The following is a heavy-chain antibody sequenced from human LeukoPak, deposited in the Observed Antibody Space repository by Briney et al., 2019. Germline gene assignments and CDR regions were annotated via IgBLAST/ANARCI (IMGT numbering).Heavy chain of an antibody. J-gene: IGHJ6*03. D-gene: IGHD2-15*01. Sequence: ASVKVSCKASGYTFTSHDINWVRQATGQGLEWMGWMNSNTGYTGYAQKFQGRVTMTRSTSISTAYMELSSLRSEDTAVYYCARAVGAANVLDYYYMDVWGKGTTVTVSS. V-gene: IGHV1-8*01. CDR2: MNSNTGYT. CDR1: GYTFTSHD. CDR3: ARAVGAANVLDYYYMDV.